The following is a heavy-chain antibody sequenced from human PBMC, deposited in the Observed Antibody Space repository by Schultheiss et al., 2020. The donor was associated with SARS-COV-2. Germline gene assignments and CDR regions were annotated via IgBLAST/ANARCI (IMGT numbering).Heavy chain of an antibody. D-gene: IGHD6-13*01. J-gene: IGHJ4*02. Sequence: GGSLRLSCVASGFTFSSYSMNWVRQAPGKGLEWVSSISSSSSYIYYADSVKGRFTISRDNAKNSLYLQMNSLRAEDTAVYYCARDFGKYSSSWPDYWGQGTLVTVSS. CDR2: ISSSSSYI. CDR3: ARDFGKYSSSWPDY. CDR1: GFTFSSYS. V-gene: IGHV3-21*01.